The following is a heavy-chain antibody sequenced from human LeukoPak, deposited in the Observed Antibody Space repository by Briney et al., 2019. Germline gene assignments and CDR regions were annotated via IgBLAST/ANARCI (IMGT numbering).Heavy chain of an antibody. V-gene: IGHV1-18*01. J-gene: IGHJ4*02. CDR2: ISAYNGNT. D-gene: IGHD5-18*01. CDR3: ARGSSARIQLWLPYTSDY. CDR1: GGTFSSYA. Sequence: ASVKVSCKASGGTFSSYAISWVRQAPGQGLEWMGWISAYNGNTNYAQKLQGRVTMTTDTSTSTAYMELRSLRSDDTAVYYCARGSSARIQLWLPYTSDYWGQGTLVTVSS.